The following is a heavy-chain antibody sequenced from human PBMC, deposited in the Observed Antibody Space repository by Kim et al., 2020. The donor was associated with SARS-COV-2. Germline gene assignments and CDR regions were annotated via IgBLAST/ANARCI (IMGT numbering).Heavy chain of an antibody. CDR1: GYSFTNYV. CDR2: INADTGDT. CDR3: ARDREYMVRSYAKIDAFDI. V-gene: IGHV1-3*01. D-gene: IGHD3-10*01. Sequence: ASVKVSCKASGYSFTNYVIHWVRQAPGQRLEWMGWINADTGDTKSSQNLQGRVTITRDTSASTVYMELSSLRSEDTAVYYCARDREYMVRSYAKIDAFDIWGQGTMVTVSS. J-gene: IGHJ3*02.